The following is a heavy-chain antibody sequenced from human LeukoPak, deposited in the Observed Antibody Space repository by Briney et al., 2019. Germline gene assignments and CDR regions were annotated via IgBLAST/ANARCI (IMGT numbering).Heavy chain of an antibody. V-gene: IGHV3-23*01. D-gene: IGHD2-21*01. J-gene: IGHJ4*02. Sequence: AGSLRLSCAAFGFPLSSYAMSWVRQAPGKGLEWVSATSSSDAGTYHADSVRGRFTISRDNSKNTLYLQMNSLRVEDAAVYCARAPVTSFRGAYCSPFDDWAQVTMVTV. CDR1: GFPLSSYA. CDR2: TSSSDAGT. CDR3: ARAPVTSFRGAYCSPFDD.